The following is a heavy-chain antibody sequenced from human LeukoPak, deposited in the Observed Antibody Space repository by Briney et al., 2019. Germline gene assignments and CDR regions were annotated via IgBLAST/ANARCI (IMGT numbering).Heavy chain of an antibody. Sequence: SETLSLTCTVSGGSISSYYWSWIRQPPGKGLEWIGYIYYTENTNYNPSLKSRVTISVDTSKNQFSLNLTSVTAADTAVYYCAGGNFYESRGHAYHFHYWGQRTLITVPS. CDR3: AGGNFYESRGHAYHFHY. CDR2: IYYTENT. J-gene: IGHJ4*02. V-gene: IGHV4-59*01. CDR1: GGSISSYY. D-gene: IGHD3-22*01.